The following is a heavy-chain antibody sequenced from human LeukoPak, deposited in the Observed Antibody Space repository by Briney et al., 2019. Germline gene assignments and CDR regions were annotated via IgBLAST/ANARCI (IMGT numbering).Heavy chain of an antibody. CDR1: GFTFSSYA. V-gene: IGHV3-30*04. D-gene: IGHD4-17*01. J-gene: IGHJ4*02. CDR3: ARSPYGDYGYFDY. Sequence: PGGSLRLSCAASGFTFSSYAMHWVRQAPGKGLEGVAVISYDGSNKYYADSVKGRFTISRDNSKNTLYLQMNSLRAEDTAVYYCARSPYGDYGYFDYWGQGTLVTVSS. CDR2: ISYDGSNK.